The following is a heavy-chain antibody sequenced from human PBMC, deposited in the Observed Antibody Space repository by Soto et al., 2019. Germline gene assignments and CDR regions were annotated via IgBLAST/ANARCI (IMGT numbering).Heavy chain of an antibody. V-gene: IGHV3-11*01. CDR2: ISSSGSTI. Sequence: GGSLRLSCAASGFTFSDYYMSWIRQAPGKGLEWVSYISSSGSTIYYADTVKGRFTISRDNAKNSLYLQMNSLRAEDTAVYYCARPPSGARNDAFDIWGQGTMVTVSS. J-gene: IGHJ3*02. CDR1: GFTFSDYY. D-gene: IGHD1-26*01. CDR3: ARPPSGARNDAFDI.